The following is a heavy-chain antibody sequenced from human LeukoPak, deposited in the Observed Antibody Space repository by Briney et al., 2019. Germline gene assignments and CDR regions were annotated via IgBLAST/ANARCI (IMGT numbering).Heavy chain of an antibody. CDR1: GGSFSGYY. Sequence: SETLSLTCAVYGGSFSGYYWSWIRQPPGKGLEWIGEINHSGSTNYNPSLKSRVTISVDTSKNQFSLKLSSVTAADTAVYYCVDTAMVSDYWGQGTLVTVSS. CDR2: INHSGST. V-gene: IGHV4-34*01. CDR3: VDTAMVSDY. D-gene: IGHD5-18*01. J-gene: IGHJ4*02.